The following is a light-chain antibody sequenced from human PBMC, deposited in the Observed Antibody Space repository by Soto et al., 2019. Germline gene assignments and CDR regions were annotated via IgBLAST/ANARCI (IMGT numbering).Light chain of an antibody. CDR2: DAS. J-gene: IGKJ4*01. CDR3: QQLASYVPLT. V-gene: IGKV1-9*01. Sequence: DIQLTQSPSFLSASVGDRVTITCRASQGVGNYLAWYQQRPGKAPNLLIYDASTLHSGVPSRFSGSGSGTEFTLTISSLQPEDFATYYCQQLASYVPLTFGGGTKMQIK. CDR1: QGVGNY.